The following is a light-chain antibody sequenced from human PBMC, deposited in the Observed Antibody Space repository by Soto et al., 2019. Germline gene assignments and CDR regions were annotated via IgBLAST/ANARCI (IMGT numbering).Light chain of an antibody. CDR1: QSVSSSY. Sequence: EIVLTQSPGTLSLSPGEIATLSCRASQSVSSSYLAWYQQKPGQAPRLLIYGASSSATGIPDRFSGSGSGTDFTLTISRLEPEDFAVYYCQQYGSSPPWTFGQGTKVEIK. J-gene: IGKJ1*01. CDR2: GAS. V-gene: IGKV3-20*01. CDR3: QQYGSSPPWT.